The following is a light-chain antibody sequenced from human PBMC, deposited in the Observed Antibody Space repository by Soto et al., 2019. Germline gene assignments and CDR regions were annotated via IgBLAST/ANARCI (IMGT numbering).Light chain of an antibody. V-gene: IGLV2-14*01. CDR2: EVS. CDR1: SSDVGYYNF. J-gene: IGLJ2*01. CDR3: SSYTRTTTLV. Sequence: QSVLTQPASVSGSPGQSITISCTGTSSDVGYYNFVSWYQQHPGKVPKLMIYEVSHRPSGVSNRFSGSKSGNTASLTISGLQAEDEADYYCSSYTRTTTLVFGGGTKLTVL.